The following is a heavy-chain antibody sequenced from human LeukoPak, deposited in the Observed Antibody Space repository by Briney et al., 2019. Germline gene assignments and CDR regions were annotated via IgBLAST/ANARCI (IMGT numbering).Heavy chain of an antibody. CDR1: GFTFTGYY. J-gene: IGHJ4*02. D-gene: IGHD3-10*01. CDR2: INPNSGGT. V-gene: IGHV1-2*02. Sequence: ASVKVSCKASGFTFTGYYIYWVRQAPGQGLEWMGWINPNSGGTNYALKFQGRVTMTRDTSISTAYMKLSRLRSDDTAVYYCARGPRYGSGNYYNNYWGQGTLVTVSS. CDR3: ARGPRYGSGNYYNNY.